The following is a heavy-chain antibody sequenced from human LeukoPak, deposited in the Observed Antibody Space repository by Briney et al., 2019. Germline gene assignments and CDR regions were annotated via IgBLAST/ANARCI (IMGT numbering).Heavy chain of an antibody. CDR1: GFTVSSDY. V-gene: IGHV3-69-1*01. J-gene: IGHJ4*02. CDR2: ISSSRYK. Sequence: GGSLRLSCAASGFTVSSDYMSWVRRAPGKGLEWLSSISSSRYKWYAASVEGRFTISRDNAKNSVYLQMNSLRAEDTAVYYCARLVHGDYGAFDSWGQGTLVTVSS. CDR3: ARLVHGDYGAFDS. D-gene: IGHD4-17*01.